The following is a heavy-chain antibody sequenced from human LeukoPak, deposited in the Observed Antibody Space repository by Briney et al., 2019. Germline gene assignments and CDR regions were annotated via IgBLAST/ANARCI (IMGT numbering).Heavy chain of an antibody. CDR2: IYYSGST. CDR3: ARRKPIAVAGTWSNKGWFDP. Sequence: NSSETLSLTCTVSGDSITSSSYYWGWIRQPPGKGLEWIGSIYYSGSTYYNPSLKSRVTISVDTSKNQFSLKLSSVTAADTAVYYCARRKPIAVAGTWSNKGWFDPWGQGTLVTVSS. J-gene: IGHJ5*02. V-gene: IGHV4-39*07. D-gene: IGHD6-19*01. CDR1: GDSITSSSYY.